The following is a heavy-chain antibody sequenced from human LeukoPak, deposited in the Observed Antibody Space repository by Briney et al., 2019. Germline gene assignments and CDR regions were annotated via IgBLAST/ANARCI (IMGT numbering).Heavy chain of an antibody. CDR1: GFTFSDYY. CDR2: ISSSGSTI. Sequence: AGGSLRLSCAASGFTFSDYYMSWIRQAPGKGLEWVSYISSSGSTIYYADSVKGRFTISRDNAKNSLYLQMNSLRAEDTAVYYCARVRFDYYDSSDYWGQGTLVTVSS. D-gene: IGHD3-22*01. CDR3: ARVRFDYYDSSDY. J-gene: IGHJ4*02. V-gene: IGHV3-11*04.